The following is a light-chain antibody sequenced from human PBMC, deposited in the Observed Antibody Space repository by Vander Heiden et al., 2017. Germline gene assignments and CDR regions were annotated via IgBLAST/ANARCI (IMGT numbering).Light chain of an antibody. CDR3: QQQQNLHPAWT. J-gene: IGKJ1*01. Sequence: DIQMTQSPSSLSASVGDRVTITCQASQDISNYLNWYQQKPGKAPKLLIYDASNLETGVPSRFTRSGYGTDFTFTISSRQPEDIEAYYCQQQQNLHPAWTFGQGTKVEIK. V-gene: IGKV1-33*01. CDR1: QDISNY. CDR2: DAS.